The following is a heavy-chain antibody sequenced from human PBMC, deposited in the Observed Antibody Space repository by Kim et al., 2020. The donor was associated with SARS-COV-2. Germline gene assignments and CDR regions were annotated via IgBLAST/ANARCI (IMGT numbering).Heavy chain of an antibody. CDR2: IYPGDSDT. D-gene: IGHD6-13*01. CDR1: GYSFTSYW. CDR3: ARPRDEHSSSWYVPLEFDY. J-gene: IGHJ4*02. Sequence: GESLKISCKGSGYSFTSYWIGWVRQMPGKGLEWMGIIYPGDSDTRYSPSFQGQVTISADKSISTAYLQWRSLKASDTAMYYCARPRDEHSSSWYVPLEFDYWGQGTLVTVSS. V-gene: IGHV5-51*01.